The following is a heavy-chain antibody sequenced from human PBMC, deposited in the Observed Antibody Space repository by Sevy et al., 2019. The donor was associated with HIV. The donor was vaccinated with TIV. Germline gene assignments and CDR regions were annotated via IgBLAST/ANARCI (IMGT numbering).Heavy chain of an antibody. J-gene: IGHJ4*02. Sequence: SETLSLTCTVSGASISSSGYYWGWIRQPPGKGLEWIASINYGGSIFYNPSLKSRVSISSDTSKNQFSLKLNSVTAADMAIYYCVGPTLTYSSGWSYYDSWGEGTVVTVSS. CDR2: INYGGSI. D-gene: IGHD6-19*01. CDR1: GASISSSGYY. CDR3: VGPTLTYSSGWSYYDS. V-gene: IGHV4-39*01.